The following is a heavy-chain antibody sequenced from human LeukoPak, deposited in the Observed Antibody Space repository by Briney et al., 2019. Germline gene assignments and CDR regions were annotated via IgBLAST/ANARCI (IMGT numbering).Heavy chain of an antibody. J-gene: IGHJ4*02. CDR3: VRDGGVDGYDLLDY. Sequence: GGSLRLSCAASGFTFSNYWMTWVRQAPGKGLEWVAHINQDGSKAYYMDSAKARFTVSRDNAENSVSLHMNSLRAEDTAVYYCVRDGGVDGYDLLDYWGQGSLVTVSS. D-gene: IGHD5-24*01. CDR1: GFTFSNYW. V-gene: IGHV3-7*01. CDR2: INQDGSKA.